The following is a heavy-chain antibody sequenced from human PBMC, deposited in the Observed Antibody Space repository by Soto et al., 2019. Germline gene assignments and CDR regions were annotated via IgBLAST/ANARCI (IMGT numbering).Heavy chain of an antibody. CDR1: GYTFTSYS. CDR3: ASVGQGEPGTCYCYHGLYV. Sequence: ASVKVSCKPSGYTFTSYSMHWVRQAPGQRPEWMGWINAGNGNTKYSQKLQGRVTITRDTSASTAYMELSSLRSEDTAVYYCASVGQGEPGTCYCYHGLYVWGRGSRVSVSS. D-gene: IGHD1-26*01. CDR2: INAGNGNT. J-gene: IGHJ6*02. V-gene: IGHV1-3*01.